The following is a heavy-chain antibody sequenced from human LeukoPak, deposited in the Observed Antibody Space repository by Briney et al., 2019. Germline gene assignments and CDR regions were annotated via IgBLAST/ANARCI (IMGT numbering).Heavy chain of an antibody. Sequence: SVKVSCKASGGTFNSYAISWVRQAPGQGLEWMGGIIPIFGTANYAQKVQGRVTITTDESTTTAYMELSSLRSEDTAVYYCATVRVGVSGAFDIWGQGTMVTVSS. V-gene: IGHV1-69*05. D-gene: IGHD1-26*01. J-gene: IGHJ3*02. CDR3: ATVRVGVSGAFDI. CDR1: GGTFNSYA. CDR2: IIPIFGTA.